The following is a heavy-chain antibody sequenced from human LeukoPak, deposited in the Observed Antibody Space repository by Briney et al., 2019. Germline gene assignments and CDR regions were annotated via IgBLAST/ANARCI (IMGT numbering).Heavy chain of an antibody. D-gene: IGHD3-22*01. CDR1: GGSFSGYY. V-gene: IGHV4-34*01. Sequence: SETLSLTCAVYGGSFSGYYWSWIRQPPGKGLEWIGEINHSGSTNYNPSLKSRVTISVDTSKNQFSLELSSVTAADTAVFYCARGGRLLPLNYWGQGTLVTVSS. J-gene: IGHJ4*02. CDR3: ARGGRLLPLNY. CDR2: INHSGST.